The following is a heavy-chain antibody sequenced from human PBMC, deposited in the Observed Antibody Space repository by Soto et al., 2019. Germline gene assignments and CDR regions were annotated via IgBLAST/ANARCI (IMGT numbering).Heavy chain of an antibody. J-gene: IGHJ4*01. CDR2: IFPNSVGST. V-gene: IGHV1-2*02. CDR1: VYTFAAYY. CDR3: AKDEGGIFDS. Sequence: ASLKVSCKTAVYTFAAYYLHWVRQAPGQGLEWMGFIFPNSVGSTTSAPQFEGRVTMTRDSSISAAYLELSGLTSEDTGVYYCAKDEGGIFDSWGQGTLVTVSS. D-gene: IGHD3-16*01.